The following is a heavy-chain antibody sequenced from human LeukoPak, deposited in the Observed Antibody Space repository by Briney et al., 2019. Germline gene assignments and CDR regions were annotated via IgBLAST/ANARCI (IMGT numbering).Heavy chain of an antibody. Sequence: ASVKVSCKASGYTFTSYDINWVRQATGQGLEWMGWMNPNSGNTGYAQTFQGRLTMARYTSISKAYMELSSLRSEDTAVYYCARGLGWGDAFDIWGQGTMVTVSS. D-gene: IGHD3-16*01. J-gene: IGHJ3*02. CDR3: ARGLGWGDAFDI. CDR1: GYTFTSYD. V-gene: IGHV1-8*01. CDR2: MNPNSGNT.